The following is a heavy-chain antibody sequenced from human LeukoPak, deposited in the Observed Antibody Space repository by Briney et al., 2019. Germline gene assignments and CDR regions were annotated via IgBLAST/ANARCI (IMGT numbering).Heavy chain of an antibody. CDR3: ARHERTVAVAGSFDF. CDR1: GGSISTTSFY. CDR2: IYFSGTT. J-gene: IGHJ4*02. Sequence: SETLSLTCTVSGGSISTTSFYRAWIRQPPGKGLEWIGSIYFSGTTHYNPSLKSRVTISVDTSKNNFSLKLTSLTVADTAVYYCARHERTVAVAGSFDFWGQGTLVTVSS. V-gene: IGHV4-39*01. D-gene: IGHD6-19*01.